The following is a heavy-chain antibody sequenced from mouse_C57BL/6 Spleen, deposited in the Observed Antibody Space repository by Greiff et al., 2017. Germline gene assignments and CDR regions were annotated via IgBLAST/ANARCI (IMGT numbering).Heavy chain of an antibody. V-gene: IGHV5-16*01. CDR1: GFTFSDYY. Sequence: EVQRVESEGGLVQPGSSMKLSCTASGFTFSDYYMAWVRQVPEKGLEWVANINYDGSSTYYLDSLKSRFIISRDNAKNILYLQMSSLKSEDTATYYCARGYYGSSYGYFDVWGTGTTVTVSS. CDR2: INYDGSST. CDR3: ARGYYGSSYGYFDV. D-gene: IGHD1-1*01. J-gene: IGHJ1*03.